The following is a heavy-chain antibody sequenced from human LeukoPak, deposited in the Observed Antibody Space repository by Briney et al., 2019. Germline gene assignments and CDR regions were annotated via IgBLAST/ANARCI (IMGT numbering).Heavy chain of an antibody. CDR1: GFMFSSNW. CDR3: AKEGRSLQTD. D-gene: IGHD5-24*01. J-gene: IGHJ4*02. CDR2: IKEDGTET. Sequence: GGSLRPSFAASGFMFSSNWMSWVRLAPGKGLEWVANIKEDGTETYSVLSVKGRFTISRDNAKNSLYLQMNSLRVEDTAGYYCAKEGRSLQTDWGQGTLVTVSS. V-gene: IGHV3-7*03.